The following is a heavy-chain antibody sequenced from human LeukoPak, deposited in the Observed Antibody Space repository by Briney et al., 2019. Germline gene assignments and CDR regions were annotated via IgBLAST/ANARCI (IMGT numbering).Heavy chain of an antibody. J-gene: IGHJ4*02. CDR1: GFTLSNYD. V-gene: IGHV3-21*01. CDR2: ISDNSNYI. D-gene: IGHD2-2*01. CDR3: ANHFACGSTSCPPFDS. Sequence: GGSLRLSCAASGFTLSNYDMHWVRHATGKGLEWVSSISDNSNYIYYSDSVEGRFTISRDNAKNSLYLQMNSLRVEDTAVYYCANHFACGSTSCPPFDSWGQGTLVTVSS.